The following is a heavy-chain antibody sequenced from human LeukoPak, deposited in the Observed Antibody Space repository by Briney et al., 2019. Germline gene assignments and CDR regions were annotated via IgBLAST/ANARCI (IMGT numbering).Heavy chain of an antibody. CDR1: GGSISSGGYY. V-gene: IGHV4-31*03. CDR2: IYYSGST. J-gene: IGHJ4*02. Sequence: SETLSFTCTVSGGSISSGGYYWSWIRQHPGKGLEWIGYIYYSGSTYYNPSLKSRVTISVDTSKNQFSLKLSSVTAADTAVYYCARVLTILSSGYYAENWGQGTLVTVSS. CDR3: ARVLTILSSGYYAEN. D-gene: IGHD3-22*01.